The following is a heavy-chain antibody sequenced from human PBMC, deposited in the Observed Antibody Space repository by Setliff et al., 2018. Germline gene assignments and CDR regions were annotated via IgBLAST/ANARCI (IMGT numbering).Heavy chain of an antibody. CDR2: IHHSGST. Sequence: SETLSLTCTVSDGSLSTYYWSWIRQPPGRALEWIGYIHHSGSTNYNPSLKSRVTLSMDTSRNHFSLNLTSLTAADTALYYCARDNIGPDALDIWGQGTMVTVSS. CDR3: ARDNIGPDALDI. J-gene: IGHJ3*02. CDR1: DGSLSTYY. V-gene: IGHV4-59*01.